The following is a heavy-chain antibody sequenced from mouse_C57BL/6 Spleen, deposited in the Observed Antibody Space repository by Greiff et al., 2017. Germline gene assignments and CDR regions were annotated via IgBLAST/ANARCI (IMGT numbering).Heavy chain of an antibody. D-gene: IGHD2-1*01. CDR3: ERRNDWYFDV. J-gene: IGHJ1*03. CDR1: GYTFTSYW. V-gene: IGHV1-55*01. CDR2: IYPGSGST. Sequence: QVQLQQSGAELVKPGASVKMSCKASGYTFTSYWITWVKQRPGQGLEWIGDIYPGSGSTNYNEKFKSKATLTVDTSSSTAYMQLSSLTSEDSAVYYCERRNDWYFDVWGTGTTVTVSS.